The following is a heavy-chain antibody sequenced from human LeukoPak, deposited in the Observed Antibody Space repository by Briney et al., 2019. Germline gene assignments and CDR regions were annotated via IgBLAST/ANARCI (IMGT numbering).Heavy chain of an antibody. Sequence: GGSLRLSCAASGFTFSNYVMSWVRQAPGKGPEWVSGINGGGGSTFYAESVTGRFTISRDNSKNTLFLQMNTLRAEDTTVYYCVKDGRRSPPCWGQGTLVTVSS. V-gene: IGHV3-23*01. CDR1: GFTFSNYV. CDR3: VKDGRRSPPC. J-gene: IGHJ4*02. D-gene: IGHD2-15*01. CDR2: INGGGGST.